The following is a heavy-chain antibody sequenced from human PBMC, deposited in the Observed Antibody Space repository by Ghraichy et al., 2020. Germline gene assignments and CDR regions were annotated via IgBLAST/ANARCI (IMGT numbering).Heavy chain of an antibody. V-gene: IGHV3-66*01. D-gene: IGHD1-26*01. CDR3: ARDREEGGTDY. CDR1: GFTISSNY. J-gene: IGHJ4*02. CDR2: IYTGDYT. Sequence: GESLNISCEVSGFTISSNYMSWVRQAPGKGLEWVSLIYTGDYTFYADSVKGRFTISRDNSKNTLFLQMDSLRAEDTAVYYCARDREEGGTDYWGQGTLVTVSS.